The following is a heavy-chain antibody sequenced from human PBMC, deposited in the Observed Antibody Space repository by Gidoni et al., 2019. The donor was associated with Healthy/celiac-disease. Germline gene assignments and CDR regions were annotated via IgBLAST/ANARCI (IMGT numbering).Heavy chain of an antibody. CDR3: TTPILLWFGEVDY. V-gene: IGHV3-15*01. J-gene: IGHJ4*02. Sequence: EVQLVESVGGLVKPGGSLRLSCAASGFTFSNAWMSWVRQAPGKGLEWVGRIKSKTDGGTTEYAAPVKGRFTISRDDSKNTLYLQMNSLKTEDTAVYYCTTPILLWFGEVDYWGQGTLVTVSS. D-gene: IGHD3-10*01. CDR1: GFTFSNAW. CDR2: IKSKTDGGTT.